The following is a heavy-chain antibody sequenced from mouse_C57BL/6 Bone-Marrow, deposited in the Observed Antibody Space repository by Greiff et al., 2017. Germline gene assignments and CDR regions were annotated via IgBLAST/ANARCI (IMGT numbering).Heavy chain of an antibody. D-gene: IGHD2-3*01. V-gene: IGHV1-81*01. J-gene: IGHJ1*03. CDR3: ARGGYSWYFDV. Sequence: VQLQESGAELARPGASVKLSCKASGYTFTSYGISWVKQRTGQGLEWIGEIYPRSGNTYYNEKFKGKATLTADKSSSTAYMELRSLTSEDSAVYFCARGGYSWYFDVWGTGTTVTVSS. CDR2: IYPRSGNT. CDR1: GYTFTSYG.